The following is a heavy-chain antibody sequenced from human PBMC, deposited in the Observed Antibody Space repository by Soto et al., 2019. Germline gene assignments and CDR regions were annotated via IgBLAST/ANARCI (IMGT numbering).Heavy chain of an antibody. CDR2: IYWDDDK. D-gene: IGHD4-17*01. Sequence: SGPTLVNPTQTLTLTCTFSGFSLSTSGVGVGWIRQPPGKALEWLALIYWDDDKRYSPSLKSRLTITKDTSKNQVVLTMTNMDPGDTATYYCAHGNTDYGDYEVIPRFDYWGQGTLVTVSS. J-gene: IGHJ4*02. V-gene: IGHV2-5*02. CDR1: GFSLSTSGVG. CDR3: AHGNTDYGDYEVIPRFDY.